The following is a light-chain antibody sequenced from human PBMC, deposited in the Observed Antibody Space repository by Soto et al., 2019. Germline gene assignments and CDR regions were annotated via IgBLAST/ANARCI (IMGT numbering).Light chain of an antibody. J-gene: IGLJ2*01. V-gene: IGLV2-14*01. CDR3: SSYASGSIIV. CDR1: SSDVGGYDS. Sequence: QSALTQPASASGSPGQSITISCTGTSSDVGGYDSVSWYQQHPGKAPKLMVYEVSKRPSGVSNRFSGSKSGNTASLTISGLQAEDEADYYCSSYASGSIIVFGGGTKLTVL. CDR2: EVS.